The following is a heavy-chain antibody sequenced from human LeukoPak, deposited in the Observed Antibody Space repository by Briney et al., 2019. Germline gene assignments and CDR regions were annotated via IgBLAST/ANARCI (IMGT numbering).Heavy chain of an antibody. J-gene: IGHJ3*02. V-gene: IGHV3-7*01. Sequence: GGSLRLSCAASGFAFSSYNMKWVRQAPGKGLEWVANIKQDGSEKYYVDSVKGRFTISRDNAKNSLYLQMNSLRAEDTAVYYCARDRPGGVALDAFDIWGQGTMVTVSS. CDR1: GFAFSSYN. CDR3: ARDRPGGVALDAFDI. CDR2: IKQDGSEK. D-gene: IGHD3-3*01.